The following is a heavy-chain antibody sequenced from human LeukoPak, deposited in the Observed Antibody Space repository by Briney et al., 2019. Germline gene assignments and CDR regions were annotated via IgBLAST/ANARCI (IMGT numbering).Heavy chain of an antibody. J-gene: IGHJ5*02. CDR3: ARAYYDFWSGSNNWFDP. CDR2: IYYSGST. Sequence: SETLSLTRTVSGGSISSYYWSWIRQPPGKGLEWIGYIYYSGSTNYNPSLKSRVTISVDTSKNQFSLKLSSVTAADTAVYYCARAYYDFWSGSNNWFDPWGQGTLVTVSS. V-gene: IGHV4-59*01. D-gene: IGHD3-3*01. CDR1: GGSISSYY.